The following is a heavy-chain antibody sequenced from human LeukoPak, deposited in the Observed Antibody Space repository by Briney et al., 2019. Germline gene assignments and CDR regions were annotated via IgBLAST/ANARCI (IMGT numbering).Heavy chain of an antibody. Sequence: SETLSLTCTVSGYSISSDYYWGWIRQPPGKGLEWIGTIYHTGSTYYNPSLKSRVTISVDTSKNQFSLKLSSVTAADTAVYYCARADYGGNSEYWGQGTLVTVSS. CDR1: GYSISSDYY. CDR3: ARADYGGNSEY. D-gene: IGHD4-23*01. V-gene: IGHV4-38-2*02. J-gene: IGHJ4*02. CDR2: IYHTGST.